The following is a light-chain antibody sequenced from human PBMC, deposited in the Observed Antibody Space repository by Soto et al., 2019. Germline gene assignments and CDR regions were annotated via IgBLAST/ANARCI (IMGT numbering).Light chain of an antibody. CDR3: QKYSSVPV. V-gene: IGKV1-27*01. Sequence: DIPMTQSPTSLYASVGDRVTITCRASQTIRNFVAWYQQKPGKAPKLLNYAASTLQPGGPSRFSGSGSATEFDLTINRQRPEDVPSYSCQKYSSVPVFGPGTKVEIK. J-gene: IGKJ3*01. CDR2: AAS. CDR1: QTIRNF.